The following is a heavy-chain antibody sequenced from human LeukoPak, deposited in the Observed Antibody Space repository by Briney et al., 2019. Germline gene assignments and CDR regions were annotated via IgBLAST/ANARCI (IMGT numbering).Heavy chain of an antibody. CDR2: IYSGGST. CDR1: GFTVSSNY. D-gene: IGHD3-3*01. Sequence: SGGSLRLSCAASGFTVSSNYMGWVRQAPGKGLEWVSVIYSGGSTYYADSVKGRFTISRHNSKNTLYLQMNSQRAEDTAVYYCARGPWREYYFDYWGQGTLVTVSS. J-gene: IGHJ4*02. CDR3: ARGPWREYYFDY. V-gene: IGHV3-53*04.